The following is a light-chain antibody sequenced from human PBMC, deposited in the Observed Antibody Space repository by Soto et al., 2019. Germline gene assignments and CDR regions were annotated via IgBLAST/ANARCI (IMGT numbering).Light chain of an antibody. V-gene: IGLV1-47*01. CDR1: SSNIGSNY. J-gene: IGLJ1*01. CDR2: TNN. CDR3: AAWDDSLSGYV. Sequence: QSVLTQPPSASGTPGQRVTISCSGSSSNIGSNYVSWYQQLPGTAPKLLIYTNNQRPSGVPDRFSGSKSGTSASLAISGLRSEDEADYYCAAWDDSLSGYVFGTGTKLTVL.